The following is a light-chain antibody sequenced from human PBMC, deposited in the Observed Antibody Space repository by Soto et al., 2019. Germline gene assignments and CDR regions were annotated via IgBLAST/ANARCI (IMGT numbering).Light chain of an antibody. V-gene: IGKV1-5*03. CDR2: KAS. Sequence: DIQMTQSPSALSGSLGDRGTITCRASQTISSWLAWYQQKPGKAPKXLIYKASTLKSGVPSRFSGSGSGTEFTLTISSLQADDFATYYCQHYNSYSEAFGQGTKVDIK. J-gene: IGKJ1*01. CDR1: QTISSW. CDR3: QHYNSYSEA.